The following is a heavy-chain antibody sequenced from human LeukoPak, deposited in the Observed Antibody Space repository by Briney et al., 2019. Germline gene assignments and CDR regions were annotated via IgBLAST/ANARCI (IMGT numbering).Heavy chain of an antibody. CDR1: GYTFTSYG. V-gene: IGHV1-18*01. CDR2: ISAYNGNT. D-gene: IGHD6-19*01. J-gene: IGHJ6*02. CDR3: ARRGGIVSGWYERWAPTDV. Sequence: ASVKVSCKASGYTFTSYGISWVRQAPGQGLEWMGWISAYNGNTNYAQKLQGRVTMTTDTSTSTAYMELRSLRSDDTAVYYCARRGGIVSGWYERWAPTDVWGQGTTVTVSS.